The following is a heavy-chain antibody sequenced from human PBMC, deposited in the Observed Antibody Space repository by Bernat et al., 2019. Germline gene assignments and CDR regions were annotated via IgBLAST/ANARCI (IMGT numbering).Heavy chain of an antibody. D-gene: IGHD4-17*01. Sequence: EVQLVESGGGLVQPGGSLRLSCAASGFTVSSNYMSWVRQAPGKGLEWVSVIYSGGSTYYADSVKGRFTISRDNSKNTLYLQMNSLRAEDTAVYYCARQNYGDYPRIDDWGQGTLVTVSS. CDR3: ARQNYGDYPRIDD. J-gene: IGHJ4*02. CDR1: GFTVSSNY. V-gene: IGHV3-66*04. CDR2: IYSGGST.